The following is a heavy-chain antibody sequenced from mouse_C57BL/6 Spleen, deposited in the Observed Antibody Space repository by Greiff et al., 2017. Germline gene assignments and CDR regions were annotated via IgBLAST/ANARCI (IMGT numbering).Heavy chain of an antibody. V-gene: IGHV1-52*01. J-gene: IGHJ2*01. CDR2: IDPSDSET. Sequence: QVHVKQPGAELVRPGSSVKLSCKASGYTFTSYWLHWVKQRPIQGLEWIGNIDPSDSETHYNQKFKDKATLTVDKSSSTAYMQLSSLTSEDSAVYYCARGGFYYYGSSFDYWGQGTTLTVSS. D-gene: IGHD1-1*01. CDR1: GYTFTSYW. CDR3: ARGGFYYYGSSFDY.